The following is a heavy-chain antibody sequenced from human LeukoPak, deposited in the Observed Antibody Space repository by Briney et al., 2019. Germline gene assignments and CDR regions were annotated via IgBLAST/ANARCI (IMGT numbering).Heavy chain of an antibody. D-gene: IGHD2-2*01. V-gene: IGHV3-30*18. J-gene: IGHJ4*02. CDR1: GFTFNNYG. Sequence: GGSRRLSWAASGFTFNNYGRHGFRQAPAKGLEGGAVISYDGRNKHYPASVKGRFTISRDISTDTLWLQMDSLRTEDTAVYYCAKGPLRGTAAAIDYWGQGTLVTVSS. CDR2: ISYDGRNK. CDR3: AKGPLRGTAAAIDY.